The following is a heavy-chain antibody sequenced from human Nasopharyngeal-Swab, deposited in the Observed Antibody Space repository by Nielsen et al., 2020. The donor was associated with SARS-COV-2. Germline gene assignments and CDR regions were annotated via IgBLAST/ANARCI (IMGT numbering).Heavy chain of an antibody. CDR3: ASLRADTPDFAY. D-gene: IGHD2-15*01. CDR1: GFTFSSFG. Sequence: GGSLRLSCAASGFTFSSFGMHWVRQAPGKGLEWVTVISSDGSDKQYVDSVKGRFTISRDNSKNTLYLQMKSLRAEDTGAYYCASLRADTPDFAYWGQGTLVTVSS. J-gene: IGHJ4*02. V-gene: IGHV3-30*03. CDR2: ISSDGSDK.